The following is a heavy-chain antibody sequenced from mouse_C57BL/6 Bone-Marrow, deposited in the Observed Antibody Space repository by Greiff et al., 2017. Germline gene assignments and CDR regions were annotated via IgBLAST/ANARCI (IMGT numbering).Heavy chain of an antibody. J-gene: IGHJ2*01. CDR3: ARGDYDYDDGAYYFDY. D-gene: IGHD2-4*01. V-gene: IGHV1-12*01. CDR1: GYTFTSYN. CDR2: IYPGNGDT. Sequence: VQLQQSGAELVRPGASVKMSCKASGYTFTSYNMHWVKQRTRQGLEWIGAIYPGNGDTSYNQKFKGKATLTVDKSSSTAYMQLSSLTSEDSAVYFCARGDYDYDDGAYYFDYWGQGTTLTVSS.